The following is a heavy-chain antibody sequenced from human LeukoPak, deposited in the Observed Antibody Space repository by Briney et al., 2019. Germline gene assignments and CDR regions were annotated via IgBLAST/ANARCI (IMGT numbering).Heavy chain of an antibody. CDR3: ARDPSMVRGENTPYFDY. CDR2: ISAYNGNT. V-gene: IGHV1-18*01. D-gene: IGHD3-10*01. CDR1: GYTFTSYG. J-gene: IGHJ4*02. Sequence: VASVKVSCKASGYTFTSYGISWVRQAPGQGLEWMGWISAYNGNTNYAQKLQGRVTMTTDTSTSTAYMELRGLRSDDTAVYYCARDPSMVRGENTPYFDYWGQGPRVTVSS.